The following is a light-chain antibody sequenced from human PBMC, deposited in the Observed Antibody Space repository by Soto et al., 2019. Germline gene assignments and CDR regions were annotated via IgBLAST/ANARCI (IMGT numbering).Light chain of an antibody. CDR1: QSISSY. V-gene: IGKV1-39*01. Sequence: DIQMTQSPSSLSASVGDRVTITCRASQSISSYLYWYQQKPGKAPKLLIYAASRLQSGVPSRCSGSGSGTDFTLTISSLQPEDFATYYCQQLHDYPITFGQGTRLEIK. CDR2: AAS. J-gene: IGKJ5*01. CDR3: QQLHDYPIT.